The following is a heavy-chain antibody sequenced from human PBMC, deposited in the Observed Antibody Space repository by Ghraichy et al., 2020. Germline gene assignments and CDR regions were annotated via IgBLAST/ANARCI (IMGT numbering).Heavy chain of an antibody. CDR1: GGSISSYY. J-gene: IGHJ4*02. Sequence: SETLSLTCTVSGGSISSYYWSWIRQPPGKGLECIGYIYYSGSTNYNPSLKSRVTISVDTSKNQFSLKLSSVTAADTAVYYCARVRADYGDSLDYWGQGTLVTVST. D-gene: IGHD4-17*01. V-gene: IGHV4-59*01. CDR3: ARVRADYGDSLDY. CDR2: IYYSGST.